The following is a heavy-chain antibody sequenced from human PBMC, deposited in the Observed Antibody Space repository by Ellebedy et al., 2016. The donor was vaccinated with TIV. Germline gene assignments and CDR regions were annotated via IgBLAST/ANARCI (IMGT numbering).Heavy chain of an antibody. Sequence: MPGGSLRLSCNVSGGSISTFYWSWILQPPGKGLEFLGYIYYIGITHYNPSLESRVAISIDTSENQFSLRLSSVTAADTAVYYCAAYYGGRFDYWGQGTLVTVSS. CDR3: AAYYGGRFDY. J-gene: IGHJ4*02. CDR2: IYYIGIT. D-gene: IGHD4-23*01. V-gene: IGHV4-59*01. CDR1: GGSISTFY.